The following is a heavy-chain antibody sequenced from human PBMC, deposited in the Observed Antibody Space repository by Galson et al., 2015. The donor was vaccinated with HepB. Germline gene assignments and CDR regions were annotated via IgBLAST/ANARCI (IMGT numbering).Heavy chain of an antibody. Sequence: SVKVSCKASGGTFSSYAISWVRQAPGQGLEWMGGIIPIFGTANYAQKFQERVTITRDMSTSTAYMELSSLRSEDTAVYYCALGVVQRYYFDYWGQGTLVTVSS. D-gene: IGHD2-15*01. V-gene: IGHV1-69*05. J-gene: IGHJ4*02. CDR3: ALGVVQRYYFDY. CDR2: IIPIFGTA. CDR1: GGTFSSYA.